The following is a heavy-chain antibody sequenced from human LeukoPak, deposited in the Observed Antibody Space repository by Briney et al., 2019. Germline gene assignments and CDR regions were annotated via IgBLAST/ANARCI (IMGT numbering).Heavy chain of an antibody. J-gene: IGHJ4*02. V-gene: IGHV1-8*01. CDR3: ARGHYGETRYFDN. CDR1: GYTFRDYE. CDR2: IHANSGKA. Sequence: ASVKVSCKASGYTFRDYEINWVRQAPGLGLEWVAWIHANSGKAGSAQKFQGRVTLTRDTSTETACMGLRGLTSDDSATYFCARGHYGETRYFDNWGQGTLVTVPS. D-gene: IGHD4-17*01.